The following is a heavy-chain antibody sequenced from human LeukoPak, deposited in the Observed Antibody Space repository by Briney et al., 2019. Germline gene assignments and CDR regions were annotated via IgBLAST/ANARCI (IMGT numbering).Heavy chain of an antibody. D-gene: IGHD5-12*01. CDR3: ARDWRGYSGYNY. J-gene: IGHJ4*02. CDR2: ISAYNGNT. V-gene: IGHV1-18*01. Sequence: ASVKVSCKVSGYTLTELSMHWVRQAPGQGLEWMGWISAYNGNTNYAQKLQGRVTMTTDTSTSTAYMELRSLRSDDTAVYYCARDWRGYSGYNYWGQGTLVTVSS. CDR1: GYTLTELS.